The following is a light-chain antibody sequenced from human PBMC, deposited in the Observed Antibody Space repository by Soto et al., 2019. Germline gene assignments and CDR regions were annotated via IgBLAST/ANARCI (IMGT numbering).Light chain of an antibody. V-gene: IGKV1-12*01. CDR3: QQGDSFPFT. Sequence: DIPMTQSPSSVSASVGDRVTITCLASQDISTWVAWYQQKPGKAPKLLISAASTLQSGVPRRFSGSGSGTDFTLIISSLQPEDFATYFCQQGDSFPFTFGGGTKVQIK. CDR2: AAS. J-gene: IGKJ4*01. CDR1: QDISTW.